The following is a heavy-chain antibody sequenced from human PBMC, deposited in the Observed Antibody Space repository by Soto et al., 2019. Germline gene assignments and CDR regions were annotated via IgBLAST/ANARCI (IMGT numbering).Heavy chain of an antibody. J-gene: IGHJ4*02. V-gene: IGHV1-18*01. CDR1: GFTFSSYG. Sequence: ASVKVSCKGFGFTFSSYGISWVRQGPGQGVEGMGWISTYIGNTHYAQKFQGRVTMTTDTSTTTAYLELRSLRSDDTAVYYCARDDVGYCSNGVCYTKPLDYWGQGALVTVSS. CDR3: ARDDVGYCSNGVCYTKPLDY. CDR2: ISTYIGNT. D-gene: IGHD2-8*01.